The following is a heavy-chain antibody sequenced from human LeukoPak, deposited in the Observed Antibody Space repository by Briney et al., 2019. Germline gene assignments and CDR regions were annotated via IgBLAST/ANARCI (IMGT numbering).Heavy chain of an antibody. D-gene: IGHD6-19*01. J-gene: IGHJ5*02. CDR3: ARSSGWTGWFDP. V-gene: IGHV5-51*01. CDR2: IYPGDSDT. Sequence: GESLKISCKGSEDSFTSYWIGWVRQMPGKGLEWMGIIYPGDSDTRYSPSFQGQVTISVDKSSSTAYVQWSCLKASDTAMYYCARSSGWTGWFDPWGQGTLVTVSS. CDR1: EDSFTSYW.